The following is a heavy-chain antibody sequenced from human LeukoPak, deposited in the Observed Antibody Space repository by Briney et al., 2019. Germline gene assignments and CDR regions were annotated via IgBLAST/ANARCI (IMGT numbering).Heavy chain of an antibody. D-gene: IGHD1-26*01. J-gene: IGHJ4*02. CDR1: GYTFTGYY. CDR2: INPNSGGT. CDR3: ARRWVVGATRAGFDY. V-gene: IGHV1-2*02. Sequence: GASVKVSCKASGYTFTGYYMHWVRQAPGQGLEWMGWINPNSGGTNYAQKFQGRVTMTRDTSISTAYMELSRLRSDDTAVYYCARRWVVGATRAGFDYWGQGTLVTVSS.